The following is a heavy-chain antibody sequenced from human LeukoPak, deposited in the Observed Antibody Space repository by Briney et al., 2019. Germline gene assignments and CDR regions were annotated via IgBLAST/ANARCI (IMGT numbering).Heavy chain of an antibody. CDR3: ARTYSSSWYYYYGMDV. D-gene: IGHD6-13*01. J-gene: IGHJ6*02. Sequence: GGSLRLSCAASGFTFSDYYMSWIRQAPGKGREWDSYISSSSSYTNYADSVKGRFTISRDNAKNSLYLQMNSLRAEDTAVYYCARTYSSSWYYYYGMDVWGQGTTVTVSS. CDR1: GFTFSDYY. V-gene: IGHV3-11*06. CDR2: ISSSSSYT.